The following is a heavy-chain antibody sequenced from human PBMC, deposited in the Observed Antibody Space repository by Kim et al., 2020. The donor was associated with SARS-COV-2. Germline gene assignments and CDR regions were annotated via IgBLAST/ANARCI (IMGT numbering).Heavy chain of an antibody. CDR2: ISSSSSYI. J-gene: IGHJ4*02. Sequence: GGSLRLSCAASGFTFSSYSMNWVRQAPGKGLEWVSSISSSSSYIYYADSVKGRFTISRDNAKNSLYLQMNSLRAEDTAVYYCARVGGSTLEEMATIGFGMDYWGQGTLVTVSS. D-gene: IGHD5-12*01. CDR1: GFTFSSYS. CDR3: ARVGGSTLEEMATIGFGMDY. V-gene: IGHV3-21*01.